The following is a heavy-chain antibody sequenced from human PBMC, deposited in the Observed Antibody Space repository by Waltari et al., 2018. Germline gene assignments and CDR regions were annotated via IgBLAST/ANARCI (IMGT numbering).Heavy chain of an antibody. J-gene: IGHJ6*03. CDR2: IIAYNGNT. Sequence: QVQLVQSGAEVKKPGASVKVSCKASGYTFTSYGISWVRQAPGQGLEWMGWIIAYNGNTNYAQKLQGRVTMTTDTSTSTAYMELRSLRSDDTAVYYCARVGYYDSSGSYYYYYMDVWGKGTTVTISS. D-gene: IGHD3-22*01. CDR1: GYTFTSYG. CDR3: ARVGYYDSSGSYYYYYMDV. V-gene: IGHV1-18*01.